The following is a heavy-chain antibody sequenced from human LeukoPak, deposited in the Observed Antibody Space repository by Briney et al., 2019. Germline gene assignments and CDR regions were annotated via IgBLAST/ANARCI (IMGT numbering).Heavy chain of an antibody. Sequence: SVKVSCKASGGTFSSYAISWVRQAPGQGLEWMGGIIPIFGTANYAQKFQGRATITADESTSTAYMELSSLRSEDAAVYYCARPLIDVVPAATRDYYYYGMDVWGQGTTVTVSS. CDR1: GGTFSSYA. D-gene: IGHD2-2*01. CDR2: IIPIFGTA. V-gene: IGHV1-69*01. J-gene: IGHJ6*02. CDR3: ARPLIDVVPAATRDYYYYGMDV.